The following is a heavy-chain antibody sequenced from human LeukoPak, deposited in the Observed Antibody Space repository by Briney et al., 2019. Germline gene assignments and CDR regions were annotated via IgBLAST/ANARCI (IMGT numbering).Heavy chain of an antibody. CDR3: AKSGHYDFWMGLPGHLRNDHHYHLDV. D-gene: IGHD3-3*01. CDR1: VLTFSSYA. J-gene: IGHJ6*04. V-gene: IGHV3-23*01. CDR2: ISGTGCST. Sequence: SLSLFCAASVLTFSSYALSWVRQPPGRGLEWVTIISGTGCSTYFAESVKDRFTISRDNSKHTLYLQMNRLRAEHTAVFLCAKSGHYDFWMGLPGHLRNDHHYHLDVWGEGTTVTVSS.